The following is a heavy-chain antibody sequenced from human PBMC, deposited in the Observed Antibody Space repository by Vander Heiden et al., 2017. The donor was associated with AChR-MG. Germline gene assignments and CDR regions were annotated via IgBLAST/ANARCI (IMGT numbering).Heavy chain of an antibody. D-gene: IGHD1-7*01. CDR3: ARPGGNWNYIEA. V-gene: IGHV5-51*01. J-gene: IGHJ5*02. CDR1: GYSFRDFW. CDR2: IYPGDSDT. Sequence: VQLVQSGAEVKKPGESLRISCKASGYSFRDFWIGWVRQMPGKGLEWVAIIYPGDSDTKYGPSSQGQVTISADTSQSGVYLQWSSLKASDSAIYYCARPGGNWNYIEAWGQGTPVTVSS.